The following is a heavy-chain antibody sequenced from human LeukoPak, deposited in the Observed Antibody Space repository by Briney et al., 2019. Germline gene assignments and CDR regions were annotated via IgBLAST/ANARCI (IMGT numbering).Heavy chain of an antibody. Sequence: GGSLRLSCSASGFTFSSFSMSWVRQAPGKGLEWVGGLSASGGRSYYAASMKGRVTISRDKSKNTPELQLSRLAAEDTAVYYCVKSHARASCFYFDYWGQGTLVTVSS. CDR3: VKSHARASCFYFDY. CDR1: GFTFSSFS. D-gene: IGHD2-15*01. V-gene: IGHV3-23*01. J-gene: IGHJ4*02. CDR2: LSASGGRS.